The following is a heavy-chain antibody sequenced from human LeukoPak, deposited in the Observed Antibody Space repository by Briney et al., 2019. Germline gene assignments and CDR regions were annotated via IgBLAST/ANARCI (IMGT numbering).Heavy chain of an antibody. CDR2: ISYDGSNK. D-gene: IGHD6-19*01. CDR3: AKEGTSSGWYLFADY. J-gene: IGHJ4*02. Sequence: PGRSLRLSCAACGFTFSSFGMHWVRQAPGKGLEWVTVISYDGSNKYYADSVKGRFTISRDNSKNTLYLQMNSLRAEDTAVYYCAKEGTSSGWYLFADYWGQGTLVTVSS. V-gene: IGHV3-30*18. CDR1: GFTFSSFG.